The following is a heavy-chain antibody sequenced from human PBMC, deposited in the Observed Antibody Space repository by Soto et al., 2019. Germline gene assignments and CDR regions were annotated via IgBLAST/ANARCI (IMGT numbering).Heavy chain of an antibody. D-gene: IGHD3-22*01. CDR3: ARDAVDSSGYYRNYYYGMDV. CDR2: ISAYNGNT. CDR1: GYTFTSYG. V-gene: IGHV1-18*01. Sequence: QVQLVQSGAEVKKPGASVKVSCKASGYTFTSYGISWVRQAPGQGLEWMGWISAYNGNTKYAQKLQGRVTMTTDTSTXPXYXXMRSLRTDDTAVYYCARDAVDSSGYYRNYYYGMDVWGQGTTVTVSS. J-gene: IGHJ6*02.